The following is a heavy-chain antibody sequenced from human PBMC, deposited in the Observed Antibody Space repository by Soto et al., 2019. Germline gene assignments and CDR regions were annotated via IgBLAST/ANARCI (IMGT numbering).Heavy chain of an antibody. V-gene: IGHV1-69*06. CDR2: IVPMFGTS. D-gene: IGHD3-3*01. CDR1: GGTSTRYA. Sequence: QERLVQSGAEVRKPGSSVKVSCKVTGGTSTRYAINWVRQAPGQGLEWMGGIVPMFGTSKYAQKFQGRVTITADTSTKLSYRELRSWRSADTAVYYGKGGSEYDFWSGYLWGQGPLVSVSS. J-gene: IGHJ4*02. CDR3: KGGSEYDFWSGYL.